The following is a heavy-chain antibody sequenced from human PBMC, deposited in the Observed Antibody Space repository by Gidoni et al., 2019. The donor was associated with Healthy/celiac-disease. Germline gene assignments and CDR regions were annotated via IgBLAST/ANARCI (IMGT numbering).Heavy chain of an antibody. D-gene: IGHD2-2*01. CDR1: GGSISSSNW. CDR2: IYHSGST. Sequence: GGSISSSNWWSWVRQPPGKGLEWIGEIYHSGSTNYNPSIKSRVTISVDKSKNQFSLKLSSVTAADTAVYYCARGGYCSSTSCYDGFSDYWRQGTLVTVSS. CDR3: ARGGYCSSTSCYDGFSDY. J-gene: IGHJ4*02. V-gene: IGHV4-4*02.